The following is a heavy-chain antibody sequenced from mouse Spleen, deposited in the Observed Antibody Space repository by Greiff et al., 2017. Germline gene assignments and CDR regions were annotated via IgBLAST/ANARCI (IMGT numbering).Heavy chain of an antibody. CDR3: ARTGTSDFDY. CDR1: GYAFSSYW. Sequence: VQLQQSGAELVKPGASVKISCKASGYAFSSYWMNWVKQRPGQGLEWIGWIYPGSGNTKYNEKFKGKATLTADTSSSTAYMQLSSLTSEDSAVYYCARTGTSDFDYWGQGTTLTVSS. CDR2: IYPGSGNT. D-gene: IGHD4-1*01. V-gene: IGHV1-66*01. J-gene: IGHJ2*01.